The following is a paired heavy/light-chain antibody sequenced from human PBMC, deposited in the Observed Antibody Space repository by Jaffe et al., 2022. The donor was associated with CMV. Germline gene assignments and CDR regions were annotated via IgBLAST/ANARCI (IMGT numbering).Light chain of an antibody. J-gene: IGLJ2*01. CDR3: SSFTNSRVL. CDR1: SSDVGSDNR. V-gene: IGLV2-18*02. CDR2: EVN. Sequence: QSALTQPPSVSGSPGQSVTISCTGTSSDVGSDNRVSWYQQPPGTAPKLMIYEVNKRPSGVPDRFSGSKSGNTASLTISGLQAEDEADYYCSSFTNSRVLFGGGTKLTVL.
Heavy chain of an antibody. CDR1: GYTFTDHY. Sequence: QVQLVQSGAEVKKPGASVKVSCKASGYTFTDHYIHWVRQAPGQGLEWMGYINPKNGGTNYAQKFQGWVTMTRDTSINTVYMELRRLRSADTSVYYCARVFYDFWNGYFGVFDIWGQGTVVTVSS. D-gene: IGHD3-3*01. J-gene: IGHJ3*02. CDR2: INPKNGGT. V-gene: IGHV1-2*04. CDR3: ARVFYDFWNGYFGVFDI.